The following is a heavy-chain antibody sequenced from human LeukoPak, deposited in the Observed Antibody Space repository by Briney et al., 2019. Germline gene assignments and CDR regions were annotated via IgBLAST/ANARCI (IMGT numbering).Heavy chain of an antibody. CDR3: ARDRFYCSGGSCYSEYFDY. Sequence: GSSVKVSCKASGGTFSSYAISWVRQAPGQGLEWMGGIIPIFGTANYAQKFQGRVTITADESTSTAYMELSGLRSEDTAVYYCARDRFYCSGGSCYSEYFDYWGQGTLVTVSS. CDR2: IIPIFGTA. V-gene: IGHV1-69*01. D-gene: IGHD2-15*01. CDR1: GGTFSSYA. J-gene: IGHJ4*02.